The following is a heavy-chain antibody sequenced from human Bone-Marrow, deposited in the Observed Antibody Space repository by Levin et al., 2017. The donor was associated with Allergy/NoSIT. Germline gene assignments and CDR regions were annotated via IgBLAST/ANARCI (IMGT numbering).Heavy chain of an antibody. CDR3: AKGGLERAAGLDY. CDR2: IAESGSST. V-gene: IGHV3-23*01. Sequence: ETLSLTCAASGFTFSIYAMTWVRRAPGKGLEWVTSIAESGSSTYYAGSGKGRFTISRDNSKNTLYLQMNSLRAEDTAVYFCAKGGLERAAGLDYWGQGSLVTVS. CDR1: GFTFSIYA. J-gene: IGHJ4*02.